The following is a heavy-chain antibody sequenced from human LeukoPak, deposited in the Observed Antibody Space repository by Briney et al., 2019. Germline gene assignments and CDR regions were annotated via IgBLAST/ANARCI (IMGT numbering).Heavy chain of an antibody. CDR2: ISSSGGST. Sequence: GRSLRLSCAASGFTFSSYAMSWVRQAPGKGLEWVSAISSSGGSTYYADSVKGRFTISRDNSKNTLYLQMNSLRAEDTAVYYCAKDGVVAATPSDYWGQGTLVTVSS. V-gene: IGHV3-23*01. J-gene: IGHJ4*02. CDR3: AKDGVVAATPSDY. D-gene: IGHD2-15*01. CDR1: GFTFSSYA.